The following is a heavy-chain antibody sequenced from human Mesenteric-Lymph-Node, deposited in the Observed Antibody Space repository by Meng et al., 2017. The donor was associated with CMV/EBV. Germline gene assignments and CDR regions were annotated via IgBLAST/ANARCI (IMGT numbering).Heavy chain of an antibody. Sequence: GGSLRLSCAASGFTFSSYEMNWVRQAPGKGLEWVSYISSSGTTIYYADSVKGRFTISRDNAKNSLYLQMNSLRAEDTAVYYCARERSGSYAGEYFDYWGQGTLVTVSS. CDR3: ARERSGSYAGEYFDY. CDR2: ISSSGTTI. CDR1: GFTFSSYE. J-gene: IGHJ4*02. V-gene: IGHV3-48*03. D-gene: IGHD1-26*01.